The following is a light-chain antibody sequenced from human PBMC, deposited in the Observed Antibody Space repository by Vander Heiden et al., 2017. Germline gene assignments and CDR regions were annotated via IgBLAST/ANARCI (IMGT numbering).Light chain of an antibody. CDR3: QSADSSGTYV. CDR1: ALPKQY. V-gene: IGLV3-25*03. Sequence: SYALTHPPSVSVSPGQTARITCPGDALPKQYAYWYQQKPGQPPVLVIYKDSERPSGIPERFSGSSSGTTVTLTISGVQAEDEADYYCQSADSSGTYVFGTGTKVTVL. J-gene: IGLJ1*01. CDR2: KDS.